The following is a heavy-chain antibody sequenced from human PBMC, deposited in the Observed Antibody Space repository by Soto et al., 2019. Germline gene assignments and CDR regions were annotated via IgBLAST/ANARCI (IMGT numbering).Heavy chain of an antibody. Sequence: PGGSLRLSCAASGFTFSSYGMRWVRQAPGKGLEWVAVIWYDGSNKYYADSVKGRFTISRDNSKNTLYLQMNSLRAEDTAVYYCARDRVGSGLAVSGYWGQGTLVTVSS. V-gene: IGHV3-33*01. CDR3: ARDRVGSGLAVSGY. J-gene: IGHJ4*02. D-gene: IGHD6-25*01. CDR1: GFTFSSYG. CDR2: IWYDGSNK.